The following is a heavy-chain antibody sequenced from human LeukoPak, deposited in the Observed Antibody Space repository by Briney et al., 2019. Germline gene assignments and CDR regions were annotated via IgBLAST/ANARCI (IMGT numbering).Heavy chain of an antibody. Sequence: PSETLSLTCTVSGGSISSSTSYWGWIRQPPGKGLEWIGYIYYSGSTSYNPSLKSRVTISVDTSKNQFSLMLSSVTAADTAVYYCARHERDASLDHAFDIWGQGTMVTVSS. D-gene: IGHD5-24*01. J-gene: IGHJ3*02. CDR2: IYYSGST. V-gene: IGHV4-61*05. CDR1: GGSISSSTSY. CDR3: ARHERDASLDHAFDI.